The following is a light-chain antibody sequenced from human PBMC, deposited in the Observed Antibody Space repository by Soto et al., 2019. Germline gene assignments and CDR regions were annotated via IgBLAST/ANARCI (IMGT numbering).Light chain of an antibody. CDR2: GAS. V-gene: IGKV3-11*01. Sequence: EIVLTQSPATLSLSPGERATLSCRASQSVSSYLAWYQQKPGQAPRLLIHGASNRATGIPARFSGSGSGTDFTLTISSLEPEDFAVYYCQQRSNWQTFGQGTKVDIK. CDR1: QSVSSY. CDR3: QQRSNWQT. J-gene: IGKJ1*01.